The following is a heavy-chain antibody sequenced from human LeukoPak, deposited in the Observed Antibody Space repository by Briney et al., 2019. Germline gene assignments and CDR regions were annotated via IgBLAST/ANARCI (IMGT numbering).Heavy chain of an antibody. V-gene: IGHV3-7*03. J-gene: IGHJ4*02. CDR3: AKEVAARPAARIYYFDY. D-gene: IGHD6-6*01. CDR2: IKQDGSEI. CDR1: GFTFSNYW. Sequence: PGGSLRLSCAASGFTFSNYWMSWVRQAPGKELEWVANIKQDGSEIYYVDSVKGRFTISRDNAKNSLYLQMNSLRAEDTAVYYCAKEVAARPAARIYYFDYWGQGTLVTVSS.